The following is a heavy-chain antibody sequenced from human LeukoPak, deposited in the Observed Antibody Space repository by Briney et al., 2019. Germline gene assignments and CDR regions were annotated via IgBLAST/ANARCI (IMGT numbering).Heavy chain of an antibody. D-gene: IGHD3-22*01. J-gene: IGHJ3*02. V-gene: IGHV3-21*01. CDR2: ISSSTSYI. CDR3: ARAPDYYDSSGYYFHAFDI. Sequence: GGSPRLSCAASGFTFSSYSMNWVRQAPGKGLEWVSSISSSTSYIYYADSVKGRFTISRDNAKNSLYLQMNSLRAEDTAVYYCARAPDYYDSSGYYFHAFDIWGQGTMVTVSS. CDR1: GFTFSSYS.